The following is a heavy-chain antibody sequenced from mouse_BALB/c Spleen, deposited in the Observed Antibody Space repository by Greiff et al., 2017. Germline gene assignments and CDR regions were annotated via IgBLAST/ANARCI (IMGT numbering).Heavy chain of an antibody. V-gene: IGHV1-7*01. D-gene: IGHD2-1*01. CDR2: INPSTGYT. CDR3: ARWGGNYVYAMDY. Sequence: QVQLQQSGAELAKPGASVKMSCKASGYTFTSYWMHWVKQRPGQGLAWIGYINPSTGYTEYNQKFKDKATLTADKSSSTAYMQLSSLTSEDSAVYYCARWGGNYVYAMDYWGQGTSVTVSS. CDR1: GYTFTSYW. J-gene: IGHJ4*01.